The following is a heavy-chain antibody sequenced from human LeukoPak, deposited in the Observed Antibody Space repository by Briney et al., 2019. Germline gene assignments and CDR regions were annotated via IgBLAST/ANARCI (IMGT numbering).Heavy chain of an antibody. CDR2: ISSSSSNI. CDR3: ASQLGDASDI. J-gene: IGHJ3*02. D-gene: IGHD6-13*01. CDR1: GFTLSSYS. Sequence: GGSLRLSCAPSGFTLSSYSMNWVRQAPGKGREWVSYISSSSSNIYYADSVKGRFTISRDNGKHSLYLQMNSLRAEDTAVYYCASQLGDASDIWGQGTMVTVSS. V-gene: IGHV3-48*01.